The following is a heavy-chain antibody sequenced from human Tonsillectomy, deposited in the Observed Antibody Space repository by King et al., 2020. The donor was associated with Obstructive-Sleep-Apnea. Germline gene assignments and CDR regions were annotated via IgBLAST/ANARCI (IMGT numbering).Heavy chain of an antibody. CDR3: AKPYGAHYFDY. CDR1: GFTFSTFG. D-gene: IGHD4/OR15-4a*01. Sequence: VKLVESGGGVVQPGRSLRLSCAASGFTFSTFGMHWVRQAPGKGLEWVAVFSYDGSHKYYADSVKGRFTISRDNSKNTLYLQMNSLRPEDTAVYYCAKPYGAHYFDYWGQGTLVTVSS. J-gene: IGHJ4*02. CDR2: FSYDGSHK. V-gene: IGHV3-30*18.